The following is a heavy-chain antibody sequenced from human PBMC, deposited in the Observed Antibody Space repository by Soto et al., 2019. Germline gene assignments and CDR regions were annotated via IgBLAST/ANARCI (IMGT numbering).Heavy chain of an antibody. CDR1: GYTFTSYG. CDR2: ISAYNGNT. J-gene: IGHJ4*02. D-gene: IGHD6-6*01. V-gene: IGHV1-18*01. CDR3: VRDLQYSSSGGPTPVFDY. Sequence: ASVKVSCKASGYTFTSYGISWVRQAPGQGLEWMGWISAYNGNTNYAQKLQGRVTMTTDTSTSTVYMELSSLRSEDTAVYYCVRDLQYSSSGGPTPVFDYWGQGTLVTVSS.